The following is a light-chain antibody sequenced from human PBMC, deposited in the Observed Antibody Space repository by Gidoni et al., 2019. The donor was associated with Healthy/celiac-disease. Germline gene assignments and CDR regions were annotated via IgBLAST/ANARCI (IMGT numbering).Light chain of an antibody. V-gene: IGKV3-11*01. CDR3: QQRSNWPLT. CDR2: DAS. Sequence: EIVLTQSPATLSLSPGERATLSCRASQSVSSYLTWYQQKPGQAPRPLIYDASNRATGIPARFSGSGSGTDFTLTLSSLEPEDFAVYYCQQRSNWPLTFGPGTKVDIK. J-gene: IGKJ3*01. CDR1: QSVSSY.